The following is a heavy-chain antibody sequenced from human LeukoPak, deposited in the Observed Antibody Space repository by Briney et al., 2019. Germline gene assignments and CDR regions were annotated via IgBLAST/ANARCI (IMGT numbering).Heavy chain of an antibody. V-gene: IGHV1-2*02. CDR2: INPNSGGT. Sequence: ASVKVSCKASGYTFTGYYMHWVRQAPGQGLEWMGWINPNSGGTNYAQKFQGRVTMTRDTSISTAYMELSRLRSDDTAVYYCARGLTYYYEFREIDYWGQGTLVAVSS. CDR3: ARGLTYYYEFREIDY. J-gene: IGHJ4*02. D-gene: IGHD3-22*01. CDR1: GYTFTGYY.